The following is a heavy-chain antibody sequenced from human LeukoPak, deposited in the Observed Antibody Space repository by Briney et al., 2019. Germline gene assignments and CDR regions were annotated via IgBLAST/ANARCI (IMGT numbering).Heavy chain of an antibody. J-gene: IGHJ4*02. CDR2: TYYRSKWYN. V-gene: IGHV6-1*01. Sequence: SQTLSLTCAISGDSVSSNSAAWNWIRQSPSRGLERLGRTYYRSKWYNDYAVSLKSRITINPDPSKNQFSLQLNSVTPEDTAVYYCARTASSSASKIFDYWGQGTLVTVSS. D-gene: IGHD6-6*01. CDR1: GDSVSSNSAA. CDR3: ARTASSSASKIFDY.